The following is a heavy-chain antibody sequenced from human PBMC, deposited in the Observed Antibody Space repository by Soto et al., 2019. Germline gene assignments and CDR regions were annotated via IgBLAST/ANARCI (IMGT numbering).Heavy chain of an antibody. CDR1: GGSISSYY. CDR3: ARAKQVLRYFDWLNGGGMDV. Sequence: SETLSLTCTVSGGSISSYYWSWIRQPPGKGLEWIGYIYYSGSTNYNPSLKSRVTISVDTSKNQFSLKLSSVTAADTAVYYCARAKQVLRYFDWLNGGGMDVWGQGTTVTVSS. J-gene: IGHJ6*02. CDR2: IYYSGST. V-gene: IGHV4-59*12. D-gene: IGHD3-9*01.